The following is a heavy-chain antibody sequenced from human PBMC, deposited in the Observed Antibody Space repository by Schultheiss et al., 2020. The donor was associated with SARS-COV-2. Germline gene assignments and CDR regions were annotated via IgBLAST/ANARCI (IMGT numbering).Heavy chain of an antibody. CDR1: GFTFITYV. CDR3: ASGTAGSAYYRIDY. V-gene: IGHV3-64D*06. Sequence: ESLKISCSASGFTFITYVIHWVRQTPGKGLEYVSSISGDGGSTDYADPVKGRFTISRDNSKNTRFLQMSSLRAEDTAVYYCASGTAGSAYYRIDYWGQGTVVTVSS. J-gene: IGHJ4*02. D-gene: IGHD3-22*01. CDR2: ISGDGGST.